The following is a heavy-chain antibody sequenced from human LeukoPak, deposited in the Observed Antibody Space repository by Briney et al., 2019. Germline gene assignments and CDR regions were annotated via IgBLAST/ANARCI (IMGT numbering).Heavy chain of an antibody. V-gene: IGHV3-23*01. CDR3: VKAWATGYSTSDQQFVY. CDR1: GFTFSSCA. CDR2: ITGSGAST. D-gene: IGHD2-8*01. Sequence: GGSLRLPCAASGFTFSSCAMTWVRQAPGKGLEWVAAITGSGASTYYADSVRGRFTISRENSKNTLYLQMNSLRVEDTALYYCVKAWATGYSTSDQQFVYWGQGTLVTVSS. J-gene: IGHJ4*02.